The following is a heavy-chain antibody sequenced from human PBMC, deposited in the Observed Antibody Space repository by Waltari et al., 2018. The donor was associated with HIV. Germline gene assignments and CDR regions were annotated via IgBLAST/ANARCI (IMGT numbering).Heavy chain of an antibody. V-gene: IGHV3-48*03. D-gene: IGHD3-16*01. Sequence: EVQLVESGGGLVQPGGCLRLSCAASGFTFSSYEMNWVRQAPGKGMEWVSYISSSGSTIYYADSVKGRFTISRDNAKNSLYLQMNSLRAEDTAVYYCAYYVWGSTYYFDYWGQGTLVTVSS. CDR1: GFTFSSYE. CDR3: AYYVWGSTYYFDY. J-gene: IGHJ4*02. CDR2: ISSSGSTI.